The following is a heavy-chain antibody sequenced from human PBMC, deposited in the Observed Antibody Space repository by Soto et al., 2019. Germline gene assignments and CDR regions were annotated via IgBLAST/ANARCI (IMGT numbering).Heavy chain of an antibody. J-gene: IGHJ4*02. CDR1: GGSISSYY. CDR2: IYYSGST. CDR3: ARRFYGGYDSYYFDY. V-gene: IGHV4-59*08. D-gene: IGHD5-12*01. Sequence: PSETLSLTCTVSGGSISSYYWSWIRQPPGKGLEWIGYIYYSGSTNYNPSLKSRVTISVDTSKNQFSLKLSSVTAADTAVYYCARRFYGGYDSYYFDYWGQGTLVTVSS.